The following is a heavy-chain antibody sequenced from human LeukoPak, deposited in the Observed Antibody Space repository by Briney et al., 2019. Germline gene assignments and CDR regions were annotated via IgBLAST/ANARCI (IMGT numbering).Heavy chain of an antibody. J-gene: IGHJ3*02. V-gene: IGHV3-7*01. CDR1: GFPLSLFW. Sequence: GSLRLSCAASGFPLSLFWATWVRQAPGKGLEWVASIKPDGSEKYYMESVKGRFTISRDNAEDLVYLQMNDLRAEDTAVYYCASSVLLWFGDIKAFDIWGQGTMVTVSS. D-gene: IGHD3-10*01. CDR2: IKPDGSEK. CDR3: ASSVLLWFGDIKAFDI.